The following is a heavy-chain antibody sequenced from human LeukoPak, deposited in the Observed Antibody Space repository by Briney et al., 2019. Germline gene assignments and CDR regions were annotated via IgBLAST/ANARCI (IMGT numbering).Heavy chain of an antibody. Sequence: GGSLRLSCAASGFTISGYWMHWVRQAPGKGLVWVSRISGDGSSTSYADSVKGRFTISRDNAKNTLYLQMNSLRAEDTAVYYCAMGTDYWGQGTLVTVSS. CDR3: AMGTDY. D-gene: IGHD1-1*01. J-gene: IGHJ4*02. CDR1: GFTISGYW. V-gene: IGHV3-74*01. CDR2: ISGDGSST.